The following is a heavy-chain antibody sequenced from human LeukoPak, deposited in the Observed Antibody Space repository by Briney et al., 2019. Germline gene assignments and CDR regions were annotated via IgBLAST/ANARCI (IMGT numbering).Heavy chain of an antibody. J-gene: IGHJ4*02. CDR2: IIPIFGTA. CDR1: GGTFSSYA. D-gene: IGHD6-13*01. CDR3: ARTMKSQQLAAVPYYFDY. Sequence: ASVKVSCKASGGTFSSYAISWVRQTPGQGLEWMGGIIPIFGTANYAQKFQGRVTITTDESTSTAYMELSSLRSEDTAVYYCARTMKSQQLAAVPYYFDYWGQGTLVTVSS. V-gene: IGHV1-69*05.